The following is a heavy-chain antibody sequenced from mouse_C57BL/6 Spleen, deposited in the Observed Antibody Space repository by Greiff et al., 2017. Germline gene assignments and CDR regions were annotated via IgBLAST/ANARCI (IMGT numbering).Heavy chain of an antibody. CDR3: ARSRAGVADFDV. J-gene: IGHJ1*03. CDR1: GYTFTSYW. Sequence: VQLQQPGAELVRPGSSVKLSCKASGYTFTSYWMDWVKQRPGQGLEWIGNIYPSDSETHYNQKFKDKATLTVDKSSSTAYMQLSSLTSEDSAVYYCARSRAGVADFDVWGTGTTVTVSS. D-gene: IGHD1-1*01. V-gene: IGHV1-61*01. CDR2: IYPSDSET.